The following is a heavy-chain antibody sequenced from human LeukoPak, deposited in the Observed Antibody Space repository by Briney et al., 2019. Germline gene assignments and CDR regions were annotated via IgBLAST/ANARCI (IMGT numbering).Heavy chain of an antibody. CDR1: GFTFSSYA. V-gene: IGHV3-30-3*01. D-gene: IGHD6-19*01. CDR3: ARDKGAVAGTWVDYGMDV. J-gene: IGHJ6*02. CDR2: ISYDGSNK. Sequence: GRSLRLSCAASGFTFSSYAMHWVRQAPGKGLEWVAVISYDGSNKYYADSVKGRFTISRDNSKNTLYLQMNSLRAEDTAVYYCARDKGAVAGTWVDYGMDVWGQGTTVTVSS.